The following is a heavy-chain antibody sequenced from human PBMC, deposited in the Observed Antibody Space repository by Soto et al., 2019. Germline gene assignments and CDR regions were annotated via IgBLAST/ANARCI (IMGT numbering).Heavy chain of an antibody. CDR2: ISSRSDKT. Sequence: LVESWGDLIYPGGSLRLSCVASGFSFSDHSMNWVRQAPGKGLQWVSYISSRSDKTYYADSVKGRFTVSRDNAKNALFLQMDSLRDDDTATYYCARLPKGSLVTAWGQGTRVTVSS. V-gene: IGHV3-48*02. D-gene: IGHD2-21*02. J-gene: IGHJ4*02. CDR1: GFSFSDHS. CDR3: ARLPKGSLVTA.